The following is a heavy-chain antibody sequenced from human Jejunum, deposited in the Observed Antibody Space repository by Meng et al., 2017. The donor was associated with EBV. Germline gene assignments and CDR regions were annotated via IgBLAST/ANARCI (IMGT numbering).Heavy chain of an antibody. CDR1: GYSFTSRA. D-gene: IGHD2-2*01. Sequence: QVQLGQCGSELKPPGASVKVSCKASGYSFTSRAMHWVRQAPGQGLEWMGWINTDTRNPTYAQGLTGRFVFSLDTSVSTAYLQISSLKAEDTAVYYCARGEGGYCSSSSCYLGTWGQGTLVTVSS. J-gene: IGHJ4*02. CDR2: INTDTRNP. CDR3: ARGEGGYCSSSSCYLGT. V-gene: IGHV7-4-1*02.